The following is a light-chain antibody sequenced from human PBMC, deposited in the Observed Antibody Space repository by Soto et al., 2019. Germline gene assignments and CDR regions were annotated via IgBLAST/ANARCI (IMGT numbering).Light chain of an antibody. V-gene: IGKV3-20*01. CDR3: QQYGSYWT. Sequence: EIVLTQSPGTLSLSPGERATLSCRASQSVSSSYLAWYQQKPGQAPRLLIYRASSRATGIPDRFSGSGSGTDFTLTISRLEPEDFAVYYCQQYGSYWTFGQGTKVDI. CDR1: QSVSSSY. J-gene: IGKJ1*01. CDR2: RAS.